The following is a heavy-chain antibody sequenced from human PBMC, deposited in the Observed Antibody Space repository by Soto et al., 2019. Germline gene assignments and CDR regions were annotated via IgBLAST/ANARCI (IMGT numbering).Heavy chain of an antibody. CDR2: ISNICVTT. CDR3: AKGSLGGSYYDFFQH. CDR1: GFNFSIFA. D-gene: IGHD1-26*01. J-gene: IGHJ1*01. V-gene: IGHV3-23*01. Sequence: EVQLLESGGRLVQPGGSLRLSCAASGFNFSIFAITWVRQAPGKGLEWVSAISNICVTTYYADSVKGRFTISRDNSKNTLYLQMSSLRAEDTAVYYCAKGSLGGSYYDFFQHWGQGNLLSVSS.